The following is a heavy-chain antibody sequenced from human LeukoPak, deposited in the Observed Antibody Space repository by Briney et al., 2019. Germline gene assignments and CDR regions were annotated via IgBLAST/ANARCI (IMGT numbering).Heavy chain of an antibody. D-gene: IGHD3-10*01. CDR2: ISYDGSNR. V-gene: IGHV3-30*01. Sequence: GGSLRLSCAASGFTFSSYAMHWVRQAPGKGLEWVAVISYDGSNRYYADSVKGRFTISRDNSKNTLYLQMNSLRAEDTAVYYCARDLHTRGNEYFQHWGQGTLVTVSS. CDR3: ARDLHTRGNEYFQH. J-gene: IGHJ1*01. CDR1: GFTFSSYA.